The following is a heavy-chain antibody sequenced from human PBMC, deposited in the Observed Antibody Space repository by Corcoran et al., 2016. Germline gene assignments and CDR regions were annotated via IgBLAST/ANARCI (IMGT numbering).Heavy chain of an antibody. CDR1: GFSLSTSGMC. Sequence: QVTLRESGPALVKPTQTLTLTCTFSGFSLSTSGMCVSWIRQPPGKALEWLALIDWDDDKYYSTSLKTRLTISKDTSKNQVVLTMTNLDPVDTATYYCARTVGCPSYYDSSGYTFDYWGQGTLVTVSS. CDR3: ARTVGCPSYYDSSGYTFDY. V-gene: IGHV2-70*01. CDR2: IDWDDDK. J-gene: IGHJ4*02. D-gene: IGHD3-22*01.